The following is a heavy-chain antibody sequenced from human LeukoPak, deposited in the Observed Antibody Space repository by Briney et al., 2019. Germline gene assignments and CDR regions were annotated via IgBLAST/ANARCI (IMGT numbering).Heavy chain of an antibody. Sequence: SQTLSLTCLVSGGSINSDGYYWSWIRQPPGKGLEWIGYIYHSGSTYYSPSLKSRVTISVDRSKNQFSLKLSSVTAADTAVYYCARDIRPGYCSSTSCSHGDAFDIWGQGTMVTVSS. CDR2: IYHSGST. CDR3: ARDIRPGYCSSTSCSHGDAFDI. D-gene: IGHD2-2*01. J-gene: IGHJ3*02. CDR1: GGSINSDGYY. V-gene: IGHV4-30-2*01.